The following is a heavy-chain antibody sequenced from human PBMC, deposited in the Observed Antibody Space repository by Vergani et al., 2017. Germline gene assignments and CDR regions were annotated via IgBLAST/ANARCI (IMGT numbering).Heavy chain of an antibody. CDR3: ARVIAVAGSTKGFGY. V-gene: IGHV1-2*02. CDR1: GYTFTGYY. D-gene: IGHD6-19*01. Sequence: QVQLVQSGAEVKKPGASVKVSCKASGYTFTGYYMHWVRQAPGQGLEWMGWINPNSGDTNYAQKFQGRVTMTRNTSISTAYMELSRLRSDDKAVYYCARVIAVAGSTKGFGYWGQGTLVTVSS. CDR2: INPNSGDT. J-gene: IGHJ4*02.